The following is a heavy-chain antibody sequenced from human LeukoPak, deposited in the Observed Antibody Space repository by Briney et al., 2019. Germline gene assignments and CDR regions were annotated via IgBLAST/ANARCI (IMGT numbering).Heavy chain of an antibody. Sequence: PGGSLRLSCAASGFTFSSYGMHWVRQAPGKGLEWVAVIWYDGSNKYYADSVKGRFTISRDNSKNTLYLQMNSLRAEDTAVYYCARDRRNWGSFDYWGQGTLVTVSS. CDR2: IWYDGSNK. D-gene: IGHD7-27*01. CDR3: ARDRRNWGSFDY. CDR1: GFTFSSYG. V-gene: IGHV3-33*08. J-gene: IGHJ4*02.